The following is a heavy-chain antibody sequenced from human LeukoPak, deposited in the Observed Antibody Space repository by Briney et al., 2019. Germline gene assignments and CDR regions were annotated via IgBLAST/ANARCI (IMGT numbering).Heavy chain of an antibody. CDR3: ARVSSARQPCLRY. D-gene: IGHD6-6*01. V-gene: IGHV1-8*01. Sequence: ASVKVSCKASGYTFTSYDINWVRQATGQGLEWMGWMNPNSGNTGYAQKFQGRVTMTRNTSISTAYMELSSLRSEDTAVYYCARVSSARQPCLRYWGQGTLVTVSS. CDR1: GYTFTSYD. CDR2: MNPNSGNT. J-gene: IGHJ4*02.